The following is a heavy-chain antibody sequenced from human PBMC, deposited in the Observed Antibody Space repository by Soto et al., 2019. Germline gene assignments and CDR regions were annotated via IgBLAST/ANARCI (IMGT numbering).Heavy chain of an antibody. V-gene: IGHV4-61*01. Sequence: QVQLQESGPGLVKPSETLSLTCTVSGGSVSSGSYYWSWIRQPPGKGLEWIGYIYYSVSTNYNPSLKSRVTISVDTSKTQFSLKVSSVTAADPAVYYCASYSSGWYDVIYWGQGTLVTVSS. CDR1: GGSVSSGSYY. D-gene: IGHD6-19*01. J-gene: IGHJ4*02. CDR3: ASYSSGWYDVIY. CDR2: IYYSVST.